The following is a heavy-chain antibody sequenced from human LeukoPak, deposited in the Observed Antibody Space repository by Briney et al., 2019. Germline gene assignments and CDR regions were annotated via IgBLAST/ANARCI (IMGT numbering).Heavy chain of an antibody. Sequence: SVKVSCKASGYTFTSYDINWVRQATGQGLEWMRWMNPNSGNTGYAQKFQGRVTMTRNTSISTAYMELSSLRSEDTAVYYCAAGTTGTTLADYWGQGTLVTVSS. CDR1: GYTFTSYD. CDR2: MNPNSGNT. D-gene: IGHD1-1*01. CDR3: AAGTTGTTLADY. V-gene: IGHV1-8*01. J-gene: IGHJ4*02.